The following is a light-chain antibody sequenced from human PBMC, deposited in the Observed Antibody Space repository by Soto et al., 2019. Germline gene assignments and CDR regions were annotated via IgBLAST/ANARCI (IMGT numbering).Light chain of an antibody. V-gene: IGKV1-9*01. CDR3: QQSYSTTT. J-gene: IGKJ1*01. CDR1: QAISSY. CDR2: AAS. Sequence: DIQLTQSPSFLSASVGDRVTITFRASQAISSYLAWYQQKPGKAPKLLIYAASTLQSGVPSRFSGTGSLTEFTLTISSLQPEDFAAYYCQQSYSTTTFGQGTKVDIK.